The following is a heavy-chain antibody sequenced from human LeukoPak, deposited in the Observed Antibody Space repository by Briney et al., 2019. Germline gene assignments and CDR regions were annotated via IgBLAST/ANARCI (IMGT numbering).Heavy chain of an antibody. CDR3: AKDPRGPRGGRGYNWFDP. D-gene: IGHD3-10*01. Sequence: GASLRLSCAASGFTFSSYAMSWVRQAPGKGLEWVSAISGSGGSTYYADSVKGRFTISRDNSKNTLYLQMNSLRAEDTAVYYCAKDPRGPRGGRGYNWFDPWGQGTLVTVSS. V-gene: IGHV3-23*01. CDR1: GFTFSSYA. CDR2: ISGSGGST. J-gene: IGHJ5*02.